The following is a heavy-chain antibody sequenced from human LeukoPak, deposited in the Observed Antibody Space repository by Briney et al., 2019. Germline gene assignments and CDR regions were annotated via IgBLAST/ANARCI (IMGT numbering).Heavy chain of an antibody. V-gene: IGHV3-64D*06. CDR2: ISSNGGST. Sequence: PGGSLRLSCSASGFTFSSYAMHWVARAPGKGLEYVSAISSNGGSTYYADSVKGRFTISRDNSKNTLYLQMSSLRAEDTAVYYCVKGAHSPGSFDYWGQGTLVTVSS. J-gene: IGHJ4*02. CDR3: VKGAHSPGSFDY. CDR1: GFTFSSYA.